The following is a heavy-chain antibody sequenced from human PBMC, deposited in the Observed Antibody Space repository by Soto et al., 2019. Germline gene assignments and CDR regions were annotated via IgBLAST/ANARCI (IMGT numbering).Heavy chain of an antibody. D-gene: IGHD6-13*01. CDR1: GGTFSSYA. V-gene: IGHV1-69*01. J-gene: IGHJ4*02. CDR2: IIPILGTA. CDR3: ARGIAAASRNEFDY. Sequence: QVQLVQSGAEVKKPGSSVKVSCKASGGTFSSYAISWVRQAPGQGLEWMGGIIPILGTANYAQKFQGRVKINADESTSTAYMELCSLRAEDTAVYYCARGIAAASRNEFDYWGQGTLVTVSS.